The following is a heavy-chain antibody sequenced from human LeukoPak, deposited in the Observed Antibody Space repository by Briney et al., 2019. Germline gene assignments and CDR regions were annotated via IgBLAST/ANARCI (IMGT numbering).Heavy chain of an antibody. CDR1: GYTFIGYY. V-gene: IGHV1-2*02. CDR2: MHPNSGGT. CDR3: ARDRVTLTTFQYDWFDP. J-gene: IGHJ5*02. Sequence: ASVKVSCKASGYTFIGYYMHWVRQAPGQGLEWMGWMHPNSGGTNYAQKFQGRVTMTRDTSISTAYMELSRLRSDDTAVYYCARDRVTLTTFQYDWFDPWGQGTLVTVSS. D-gene: IGHD2-21*02.